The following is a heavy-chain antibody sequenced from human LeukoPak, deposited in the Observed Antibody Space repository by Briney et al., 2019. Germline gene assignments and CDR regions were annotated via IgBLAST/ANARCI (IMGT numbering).Heavy chain of an antibody. D-gene: IGHD3-16*02. J-gene: IGHJ4*02. CDR2: IDPNSGGT. CDR1: GYTFTAYY. Sequence: ASVRVSCKASGYTFTAYYMHWVRQAPGQGLEWMGWIDPNSGGTNYAQKFKGWVTLTRDPSINTAYTELSRLASDVTAVYFCARGTPGSYLGYWGQGTLVTVSP. V-gene: IGHV1-2*04. CDR3: ARGTPGSYLGY.